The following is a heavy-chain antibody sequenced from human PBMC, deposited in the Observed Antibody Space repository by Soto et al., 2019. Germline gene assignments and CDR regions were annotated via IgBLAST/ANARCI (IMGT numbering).Heavy chain of an antibody. J-gene: IGHJ4*02. Sequence: GVSLRLSCAASGFTFSSYAMHWVRQAPGKGLEWVAVISYDGSNKYYADSVKGRFTISRDNSKNTLYLQMNSLRAEDTAVYYCARDSTPPIVVVVAALPPDYWGQGTLVTVSS. CDR1: GFTFSSYA. CDR3: ARDSTPPIVVVVAALPPDY. V-gene: IGHV3-30-3*01. CDR2: ISYDGSNK. D-gene: IGHD2-15*01.